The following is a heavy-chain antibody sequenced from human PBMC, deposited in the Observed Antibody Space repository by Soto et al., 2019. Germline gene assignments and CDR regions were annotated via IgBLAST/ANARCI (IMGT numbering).Heavy chain of an antibody. D-gene: IGHD5-12*01. CDR3: AGGTDGKKVAY. V-gene: IGHV4-59*01. Sequence: SETLSLTCTVSGGSISSYYWTWIRQSPGKELEWIGYIYYTGSTKYNPSLESRVTISIDTSKNQFSLNLRSVTAADTAVYYCAGGTDGKKVAYWGQGTLVTVSS. CDR1: GGSISSYY. J-gene: IGHJ4*02. CDR2: IYYTGST.